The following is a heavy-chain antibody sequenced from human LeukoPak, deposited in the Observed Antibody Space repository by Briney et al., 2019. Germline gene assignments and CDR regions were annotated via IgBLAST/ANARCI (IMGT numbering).Heavy chain of an antibody. CDR1: GGTFSKFG. J-gene: IGHJ6*03. Sequence: SVKVSCKASGGTFSKFGISWVRQAPGEGLEWMGGIIPMFGAANYAQKFQGRVTITTDESTTTAHMELISLTSDDTAVYFCAAEGPNYYMDVWGKGTTVTVSS. V-gene: IGHV1-69*05. CDR3: AAEGPNYYMDV. CDR2: IIPMFGAA.